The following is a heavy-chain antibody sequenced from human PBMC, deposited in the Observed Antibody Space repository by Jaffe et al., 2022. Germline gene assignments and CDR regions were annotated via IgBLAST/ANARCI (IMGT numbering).Heavy chain of an antibody. V-gene: IGHV4-38-2*01. Sequence: QVQLQESGPGLVKPSETLSLTCAVSGYSISSGYYWGWIRQPPGKGLEWIGSIYHSGSTYYNPSLKSRVTISVDTSKNQFSLKLSSVTAADTAVYYCARRDDILTGYSNFDYWGQGTLVTVSS. D-gene: IGHD3-9*01. CDR3: ARRDDILTGYSNFDY. CDR2: IYHSGST. CDR1: GYSISSGYY. J-gene: IGHJ4*02.